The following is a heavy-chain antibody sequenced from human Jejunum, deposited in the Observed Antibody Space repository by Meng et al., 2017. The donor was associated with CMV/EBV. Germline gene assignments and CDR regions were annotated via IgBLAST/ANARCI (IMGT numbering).Heavy chain of an antibody. D-gene: IGHD2-21*02. CDR2: INPNSGAT. CDR1: GYSFTGYY. V-gene: IGHV1-2*02. Sequence: SGYSFTGYYLHWVRQAPGQGLEWLAWINPNSGATSYAQNFQDRVTMTRDTSISTAYMELNRLRSDDTAVYYCARDSIGDSYFDYWGQGKVVTVSS. J-gene: IGHJ4*02. CDR3: ARDSIGDSYFDY.